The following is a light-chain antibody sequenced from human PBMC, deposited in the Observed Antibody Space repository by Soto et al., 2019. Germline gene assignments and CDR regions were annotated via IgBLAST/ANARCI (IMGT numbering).Light chain of an antibody. J-gene: IGKJ1*01. CDR3: QQYNNWPPWT. CDR2: GAS. V-gene: IGKV3-15*01. CDR1: QSVRTN. Sequence: EIVMTQSPATLSVSLGERVTLSCRASQSVRTNLAWYQQKPGQAPRLLIYGASTRATGMPARFSGSGSGTEFTLTINSLQAEDFAVYDCQQYNNWPPWTFGQGTKVEIK.